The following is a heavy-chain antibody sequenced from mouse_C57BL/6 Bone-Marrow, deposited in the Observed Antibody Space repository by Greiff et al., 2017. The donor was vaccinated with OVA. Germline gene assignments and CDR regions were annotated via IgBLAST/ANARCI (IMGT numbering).Heavy chain of an antibody. CDR2: IDPENGDT. CDR1: GFNIKDDY. J-gene: IGHJ4*01. CDR3: TTALYSDY. V-gene: IGHV14-4*01. Sequence: EVQLQQSGAELVRPGASVKLSCTASGFNIKDDYMHWVKQRPEQGLEWIGWIDPENGDTEYASKFQGKATITADTSSNTAYLQLSSLTSEDTAVYYCTTALYSDYWGQGTSVTVSS.